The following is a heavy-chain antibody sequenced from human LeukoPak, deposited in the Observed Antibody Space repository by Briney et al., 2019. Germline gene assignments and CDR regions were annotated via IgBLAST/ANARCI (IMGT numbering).Heavy chain of an antibody. D-gene: IGHD1-14*01. CDR2: TLHTGRT. J-gene: IGHJ4*02. CDR3: ARVLEGAASWEPFDY. CDR1: AGSISSGGYY. V-gene: IGHV4-30-2*01. Sequence: SETLSLTCTVSAGSISSGGYYWSWIRQPPGRGLEWIGYTLHTGRTYYNPPLKSRVTISVDRSKNQFSLKVSSVTAADTAVYYCARVLEGAASWEPFDYWGQGTLVTVS.